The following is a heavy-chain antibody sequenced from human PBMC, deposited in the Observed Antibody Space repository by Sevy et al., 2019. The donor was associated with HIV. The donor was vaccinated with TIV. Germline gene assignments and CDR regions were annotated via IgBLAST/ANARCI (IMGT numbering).Heavy chain of an antibody. D-gene: IGHD3-9*01. Sequence: GGSLRLSCAASGFTFNNYAMSWVRQAPGKGLEWVSAISGSGDSTYYADSVKGRFTISRDNSQNTLYLQMISLGVEDTAVYYCAKGGVGRAGYYSGVGFDCWGQGTLVTVSS. CDR2: ISGSGDST. CDR1: GFTFNNYA. V-gene: IGHV3-23*01. CDR3: AKGGVGRAGYYSGVGFDC. J-gene: IGHJ4*02.